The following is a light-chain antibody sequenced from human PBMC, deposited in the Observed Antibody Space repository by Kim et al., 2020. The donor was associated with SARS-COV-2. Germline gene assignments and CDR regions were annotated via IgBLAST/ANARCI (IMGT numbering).Light chain of an antibody. CDR3: QQFRFYPPT. V-gene: IGKV1-16*01. Sequence: ASVGDIVTITCRASQDISNHLAWFHQIPGKAPTPLIYAASNLQGGFPARFGGSGSGTQFTLTIGSLQPEDVATYYCQQFRFYPPTVGGGTKVDIK. CDR2: AAS. J-gene: IGKJ4*01. CDR1: QDISNH.